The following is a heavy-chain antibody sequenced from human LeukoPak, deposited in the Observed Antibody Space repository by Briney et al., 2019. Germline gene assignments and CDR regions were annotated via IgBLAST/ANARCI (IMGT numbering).Heavy chain of an antibody. Sequence: GGSLRLSCAASGFTFSGFWMHWVRQAPGKGLVWVSCISFDGSDATYADSVKGRFTISRDNAKNTLYLQMNSLRAEDTAVYYCARGATYAYYQDYWGQGTLVTVSS. J-gene: IGHJ4*02. V-gene: IGHV3-74*01. D-gene: IGHD1-26*01. CDR1: GFTFSGFW. CDR2: ISFDGSDA. CDR3: ARGATYAYYQDY.